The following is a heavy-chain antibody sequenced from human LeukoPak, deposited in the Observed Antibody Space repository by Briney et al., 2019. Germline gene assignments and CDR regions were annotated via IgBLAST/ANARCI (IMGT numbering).Heavy chain of an antibody. CDR2: IHYSGST. J-gene: IGHJ4*02. CDR1: GGSISPYY. Sequence: SETLSLTCTVSGGSISPYYWSWLRQPPGKGLEWIGFIHYSGSTHYKSSLKSRVTISVDTSKNQFSLRLSSVTAADTAVYYCARHFDTSPHYFDYYGQGSLVTVSS. V-gene: IGHV4-59*08. CDR3: ARHFDTSPHYFDY. D-gene: IGHD3-9*01.